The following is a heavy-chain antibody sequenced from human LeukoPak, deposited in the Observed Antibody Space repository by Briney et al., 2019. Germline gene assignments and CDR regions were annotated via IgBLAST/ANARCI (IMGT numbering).Heavy chain of an antibody. CDR2: INTNTGYP. Sequence: ASVQVSCKASGYTFTSYAMNWVRQAPGQGLEWMGWINTNTGYPTYAQGFTGRFVFSLDTSVSTAYLQISSLKAEDTAVYYCARDSDGDLSNWFDPWGQGTLVTVSS. CDR1: GYTFTSYA. D-gene: IGHD4-17*01. J-gene: IGHJ5*02. CDR3: ARDSDGDLSNWFDP. V-gene: IGHV7-4-1*02.